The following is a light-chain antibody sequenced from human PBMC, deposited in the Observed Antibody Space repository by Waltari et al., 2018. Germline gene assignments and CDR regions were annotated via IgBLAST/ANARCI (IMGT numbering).Light chain of an antibody. J-gene: IGKJ1*01. CDR1: QSIGRY. Sequence: EIVLTQSPGTLSLSPGERATLACRARQSIGRYVPWYQQKPDQAPRLLIYCASNRATGIPDRFSGSGSGTDFSLTISRLEPEDFAVYYCQNHERLPATFGQGTKVEIK. CDR3: QNHERLPAT. V-gene: IGKV3-20*01. CDR2: CAS.